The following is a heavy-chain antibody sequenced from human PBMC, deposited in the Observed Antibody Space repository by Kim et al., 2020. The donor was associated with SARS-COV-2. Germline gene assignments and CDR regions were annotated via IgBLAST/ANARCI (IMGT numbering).Heavy chain of an antibody. V-gene: IGHV2-5*02. D-gene: IGHD2-15*01. CDR1: GFSLSTSGVG. J-gene: IGHJ3*02. Sequence: SGPTLVKPTQTLTLTCTFSGFSLSTSGVGVGWIRQPPGKALEWLALIYWDDDKRYSPSLKSRLTITKDTSKNQVVLTMTNMDPVDTATYYCAHRRLLNRILPAFDIWGQGTMVTVSS. CDR2: IYWDDDK. CDR3: AHRRLLNRILPAFDI.